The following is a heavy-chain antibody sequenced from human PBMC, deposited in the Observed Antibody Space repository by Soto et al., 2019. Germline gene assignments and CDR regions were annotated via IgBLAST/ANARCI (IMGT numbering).Heavy chain of an antibody. Sequence: SETLSLTCSVSCGSISSPTYYWGWIRQPPGKGLEWIGSIYYSGSTYYSPSLKSRVTISVDTSKNQFSLKVSSVTAADTAVYYCARLPGITTSRRDYWGQGTLVTVSS. CDR1: CGSISSPTYY. D-gene: IGHD1-1*01. V-gene: IGHV4-39*01. CDR2: IYYSGST. J-gene: IGHJ4*02. CDR3: ARLPGITTSRRDY.